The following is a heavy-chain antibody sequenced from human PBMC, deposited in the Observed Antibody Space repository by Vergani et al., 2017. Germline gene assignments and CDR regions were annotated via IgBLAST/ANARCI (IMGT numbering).Heavy chain of an antibody. V-gene: IGHV3-21*04. Sequence: EVQMVESGGGLVKPGGSLRLSCDASGFTFSHYSMNWVRQAPGKGLEWVSSISGSSATPYYADSVKGRFIISRDNSKNTLHLQMNSLRADDTAVYYCTKGSRGYTGYFFDYWGQGTLATVSS. D-gene: IGHD5-12*01. CDR2: ISGSSATP. CDR1: GFTFSHYS. J-gene: IGHJ4*02. CDR3: TKGSRGYTGYFFDY.